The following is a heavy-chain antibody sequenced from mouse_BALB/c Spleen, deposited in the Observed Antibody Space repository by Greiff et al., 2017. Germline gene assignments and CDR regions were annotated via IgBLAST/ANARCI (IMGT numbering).Heavy chain of an antibody. D-gene: IGHD2-14*01. V-gene: IGHV1-69*02. Sequence: QVQLQQPGAELVKPGASVKLSCKASGYTFSSYWMHWVKQRPGQGLEWIGDIDPSNRYTNYTQKFTGKATLTVDKSSSTAYMQLSSLTSEDSAVYYLSRRNHMYGDYWGQGTTLTVSS. CDR3: SRRNHMYGDY. CDR2: IDPSNRYT. CDR1: GYTFSSYW. J-gene: IGHJ2*01.